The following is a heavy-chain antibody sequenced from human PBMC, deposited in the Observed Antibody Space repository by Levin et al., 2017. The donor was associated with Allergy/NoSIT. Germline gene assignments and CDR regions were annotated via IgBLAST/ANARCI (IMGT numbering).Heavy chain of an antibody. CDR3: ATNKVLYPMTHYKY. J-gene: IGHJ4*02. V-gene: IGHV3-21*06. CDR2: ISTSSSYM. D-gene: IGHD4/OR15-4a*01. Sequence: GGSLRLSCAASGFTFSSYSMTWVRQAPGKGLEWVSSISTSSSYMHYADSVKGRFTISRDNAKNSLYLQMNSLRDEDTAVYYCATNKVLYPMTHYKYWGQGTLVTVSS. CDR1: GFTFSSYS.